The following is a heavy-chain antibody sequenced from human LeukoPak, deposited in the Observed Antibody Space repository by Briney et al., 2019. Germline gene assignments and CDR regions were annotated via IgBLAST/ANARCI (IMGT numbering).Heavy chain of an antibody. CDR1: GFTFSSSA. D-gene: IGHD2-21*01. CDR2: ISSSSSTI. J-gene: IGHJ6*02. CDR3: ARDYSYAMDV. V-gene: IGHV3-48*01. Sequence: GGSLRLSCAASGFTFSSSAMHWVRQAPGKGLEWVSYISSSSSTIYYADSVKGRFTISRDNAKNSLYLQMHSLRPEDTAVYYCARDYSYAMDVWGQGTTVTVSS.